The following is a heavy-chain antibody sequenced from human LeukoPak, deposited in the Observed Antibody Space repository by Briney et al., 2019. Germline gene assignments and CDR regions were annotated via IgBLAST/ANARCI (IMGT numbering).Heavy chain of an antibody. CDR1: GGSISSSSYY. V-gene: IGHV4-39*01. CDR3: ARGTYYYGSSGYPPHWFDP. CDR2: IYYSGST. D-gene: IGHD3-22*01. Sequence: SETLSLTCTVSGGSISSSSYYWGWIRQPPGKGLEWMGSIYYSGSTYYNPSLKSRVTISVDTSKNQFSLKLSSVTAADTAVYYCARGTYYYGSSGYPPHWFDPWGQGTLVTVSS. J-gene: IGHJ5*02.